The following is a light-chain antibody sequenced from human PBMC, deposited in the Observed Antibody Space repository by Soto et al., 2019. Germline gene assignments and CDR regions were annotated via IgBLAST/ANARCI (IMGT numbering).Light chain of an antibody. V-gene: IGKV3-20*01. Sequence: EIVLTQSPGTLSLSPGERATLSCRVSQSVIRNYLAWYQQKPGQAPRLLIHGTSSRATGIPDRFSGSGSGTDFTLTISRLEPEDFAVYYCQQYGGSPPMFTFGQGTKLEIK. CDR3: QQYGGSPPMFT. CDR2: GTS. J-gene: IGKJ2*01. CDR1: QSVIRNY.